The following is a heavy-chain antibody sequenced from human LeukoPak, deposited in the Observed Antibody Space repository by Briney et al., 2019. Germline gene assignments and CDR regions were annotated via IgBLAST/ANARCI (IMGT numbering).Heavy chain of an antibody. CDR1: GFIFSSYG. D-gene: IGHD4-17*01. CDR2: IWYDGSNK. CDR3: AQDTVPSTTWTWH. Sequence: PGRSPRLSCAASGFIFSSYGMHWVRQAPGKGLEWVAVIWYDGSNKYYADPVKGRFTISRDNSKNTLYLQMDSLRAEDTAVYYCAQDTVPSTTWTWHWGQGTLVTVSS. J-gene: IGHJ4*02. V-gene: IGHV3-33*06.